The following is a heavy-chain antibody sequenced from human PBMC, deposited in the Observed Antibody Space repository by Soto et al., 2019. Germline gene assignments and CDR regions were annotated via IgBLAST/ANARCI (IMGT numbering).Heavy chain of an antibody. V-gene: IGHV1-58*01. Sequence: GASVKVSCKASGFTFTSSAVQWVRQARGQRLEWIGWIVVGSGNTNYAQKFQERVTITRDMSTSTAYMELSSLRSEDTAVYYCAADSGSGYASDAFDIWGQGTMVTVSS. CDR1: GFTFTSSA. J-gene: IGHJ3*02. CDR3: AADSGSGYASDAFDI. D-gene: IGHD3-22*01. CDR2: IVVGSGNT.